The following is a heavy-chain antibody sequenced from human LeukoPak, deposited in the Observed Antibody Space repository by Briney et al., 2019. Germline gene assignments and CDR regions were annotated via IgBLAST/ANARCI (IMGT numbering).Heavy chain of an antibody. CDR1: GGSFSGYY. J-gene: IGHJ4*02. V-gene: IGHV4-34*01. Sequence: NPSETLSLTRAVYGGSFSGYYWSWIPQPPGKGLEWIGEINHSGSTNYNPSLKSRVTISVDTSKNQFSLKLSSVTAADTAVYYCARGRGAAAGKDYWGQGTLVTVSS. CDR2: INHSGST. D-gene: IGHD6-13*01. CDR3: ARGRGAAAGKDY.